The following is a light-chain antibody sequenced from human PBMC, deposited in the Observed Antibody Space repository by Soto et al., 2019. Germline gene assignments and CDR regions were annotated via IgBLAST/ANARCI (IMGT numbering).Light chain of an antibody. CDR1: QGISTY. CDR2: AAS. J-gene: IGKJ5*01. Sequence: IQLTQSPSSLSASVGDRVTITCRASQGISTYLAWYQQIPGKAPKLLIYAASTLQSGVPSRFSGSGSGTDFTLTISCLQSEDFATYYCQQYYSYPPITFGQGTRLEI. V-gene: IGKV1-9*01. CDR3: QQYYSYPPIT.